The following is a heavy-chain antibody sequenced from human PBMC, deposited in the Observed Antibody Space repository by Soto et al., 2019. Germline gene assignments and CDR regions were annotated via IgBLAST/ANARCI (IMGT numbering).Heavy chain of an antibody. D-gene: IGHD2-15*01. J-gene: IGHJ4*02. V-gene: IGHV3-30-3*01. Sequence: QVQLVESGGGVVQPGRSLRLSCAASGFTFSNYAMHWVRQAPGKGLEWVAVISYDGSNKYYADAVKGRFTISRDYSKNTLYLQMNSLRAEDTAMYYCARVHCSGGSCPIDYWGQGTLVTVSS. CDR2: ISYDGSNK. CDR3: ARVHCSGGSCPIDY. CDR1: GFTFSNYA.